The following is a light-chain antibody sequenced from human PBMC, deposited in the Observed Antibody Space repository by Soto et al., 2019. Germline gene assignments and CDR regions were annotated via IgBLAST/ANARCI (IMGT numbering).Light chain of an antibody. J-gene: IGKJ1*01. CDR3: QQYYTTPNT. CDR2: WAS. V-gene: IGKV4-1*01. Sequence: DIVMTQSPDSQAVSLGERATINCKSSQNVLSTSNNRNYLAWYQHKPGQPPQLLVSWASTRDSAVPDRFSGSGSGTDFTLTISSLQAEDAAVYYCQQYYTTPNTFGQGNKVEI. CDR1: QNVLSTSNNRNY.